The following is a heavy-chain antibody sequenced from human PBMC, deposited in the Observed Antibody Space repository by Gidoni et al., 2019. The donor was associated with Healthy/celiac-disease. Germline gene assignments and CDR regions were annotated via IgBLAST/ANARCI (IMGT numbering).Heavy chain of an antibody. Sequence: EVQLLESGGCLVQPGGSLRLSCAASGFTFSSYSMSWVRQAPGKGLEWGSAISGSGGSTYDADSVKGRFTISRDNSKNTLYLQMNSLRAEDTAVYYCAKGRGPVIFSRSTNDYWGQGTLVTVSS. D-gene: IGHD3-10*01. CDR1: GFTFSSYS. CDR2: ISGSGGST. CDR3: AKGRGPVIFSRSTNDY. V-gene: IGHV3-23*01. J-gene: IGHJ4*02.